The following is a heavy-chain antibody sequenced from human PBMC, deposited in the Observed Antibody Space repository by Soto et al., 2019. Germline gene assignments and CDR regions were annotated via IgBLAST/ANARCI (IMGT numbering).Heavy chain of an antibody. Sequence: PSETLSLTCTVSGGSISSYYWSWIRQSPGKGLEWIGCIYYSGNTNYNPSLKSRVTTSVNTSKNQFSLRLTSVTAADTAVYYCARAAATHERYHYGMDVWGQGTTVTVSS. CDR2: IYYSGNT. V-gene: IGHV4-59*01. CDR3: ARAAATHERYHYGMDV. D-gene: IGHD1-1*01. J-gene: IGHJ6*02. CDR1: GGSISSYY.